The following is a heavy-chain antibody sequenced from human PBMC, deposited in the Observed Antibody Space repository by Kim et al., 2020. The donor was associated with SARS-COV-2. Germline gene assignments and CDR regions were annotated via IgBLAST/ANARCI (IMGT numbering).Heavy chain of an antibody. Sequence: GGSLRLSCVASGFTFDTYAMSWVRQAPGKGLVWVSVISGGAVNKFYADSVRGRFTISRDNSKNTLYLQMKSLRDDDTALYYCAKMVIMDGYNYFYYYAMDAWGQGTTVTVSS. J-gene: IGHJ6*02. V-gene: IGHV3-23*01. CDR3: AKMVIMDGYNYFYYYAMDA. D-gene: IGHD2-21*01. CDR2: ISGGAVNK. CDR1: GFTFDTYA.